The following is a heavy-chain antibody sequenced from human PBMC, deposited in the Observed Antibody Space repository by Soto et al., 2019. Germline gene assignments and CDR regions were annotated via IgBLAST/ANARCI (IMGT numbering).Heavy chain of an antibody. Sequence: SETLSLTCTVSGGSISSYYWSWIRQPPGKGLEWIGYIYYSGSTNYNPSLKSRVTISVDTSKNQFSLKLSSVTAADTAVYYRARALILTGYYLHDAFDIWGQGTMVTVSS. V-gene: IGHV4-59*01. J-gene: IGHJ3*02. CDR3: ARALILTGYYLHDAFDI. D-gene: IGHD3-9*01. CDR1: GGSISSYY. CDR2: IYYSGST.